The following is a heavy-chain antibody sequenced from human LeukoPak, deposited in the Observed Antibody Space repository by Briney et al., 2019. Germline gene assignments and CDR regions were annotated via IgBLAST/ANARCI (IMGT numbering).Heavy chain of an antibody. V-gene: IGHV3-21*01. CDR2: ITTSSSYM. Sequence: GGSLSLSCVASGFTFSDYNMNWVRQAPGKGLEWVSSITTSSSYMYDADSVKGRFTISRDNAKNSLDLHMNSLRAEDTAVYYCARHGSGWYMNDYWGQGTLVTVSS. D-gene: IGHD6-19*01. CDR3: ARHGSGWYMNDY. CDR1: GFTFSDYN. J-gene: IGHJ4*02.